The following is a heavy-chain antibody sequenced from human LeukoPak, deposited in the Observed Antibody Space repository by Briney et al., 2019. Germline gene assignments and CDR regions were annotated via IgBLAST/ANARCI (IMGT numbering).Heavy chain of an antibody. D-gene: IGHD6-6*01. CDR3: ARESIAARSAFDY. V-gene: IGHV1-69*13. CDR2: IIPIFGTT. J-gene: IGHJ4*02. Sequence: GASVKVSCKASGGIFSNYAISWVRQAPGQGLEWMGGIIPIFGTTNYAQKFQGRVTITADESTTTAYMELSSLRSEDTGVYYCARESIAARSAFDYWGQGTLVTVSS. CDR1: GGIFSNYA.